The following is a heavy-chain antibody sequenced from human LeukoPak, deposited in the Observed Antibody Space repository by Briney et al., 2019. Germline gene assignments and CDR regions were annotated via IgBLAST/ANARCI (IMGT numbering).Heavy chain of an antibody. D-gene: IGHD6-13*01. CDR2: ISGSGGST. J-gene: IGHJ4*02. Sequence: GGSLRLSCAASAFTFSYYAMSWVRQAPGKGLEWVSAISGSGGSTYYADSVKGRFTISRDNSKNTLYLQMNSLRAEDTAVYYCAKLSRASSWICDYWGQGTLVTVSS. CDR1: AFTFSYYA. CDR3: AKLSRASSWICDY. V-gene: IGHV3-23*01.